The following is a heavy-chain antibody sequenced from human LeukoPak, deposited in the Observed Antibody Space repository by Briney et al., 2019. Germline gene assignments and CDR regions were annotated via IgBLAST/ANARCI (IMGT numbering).Heavy chain of an antibody. J-gene: IGHJ4*02. CDR1: GGSISSSSYY. Sequence: PSETLSLTCTVSGGSISSSSYYWGWIRQPPGKGLEWIGSIYYSGSTYYNPSLKSRVTISVDTSKNQFSLKLSSVTAADTAVYYCADYRFSYFDYWGQGTLVTVSS. CDR3: ADYRFSYFDY. V-gene: IGHV4-39*01. D-gene: IGHD3-16*01. CDR2: IYYSGST.